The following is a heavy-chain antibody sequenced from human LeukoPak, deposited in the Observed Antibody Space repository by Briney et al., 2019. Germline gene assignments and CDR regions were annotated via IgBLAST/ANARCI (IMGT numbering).Heavy chain of an antibody. D-gene: IGHD2-2*02. J-gene: IGHJ3*02. CDR1: GGSLSSYY. Sequence: SETLSLTCTVSGGSLSSYYWSWIRQPPGKGLEWIGYIYHSGSTNYNPSLKSRVTMSVDTSKNQFSLKLSSVTAADTAVYYCARADRYCSRTTCYIGAFDMWGQGTMVTVSS. V-gene: IGHV4-59*01. CDR2: IYHSGST. CDR3: ARADRYCSRTTCYIGAFDM.